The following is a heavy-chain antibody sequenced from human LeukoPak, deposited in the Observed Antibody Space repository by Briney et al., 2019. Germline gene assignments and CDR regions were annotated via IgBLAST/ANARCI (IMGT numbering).Heavy chain of an antibody. CDR3: ARDYSSGWPNLDY. Sequence: GGSLRLSCAASGFTFSNYWMHWVRQAPGKGLEWVANIKQDGSEKYYVDSVKGRFTISRDNTKNSLYLQMNSLRADDTAVYYCARDYSSGWPNLDYWGQGTLVTVSS. V-gene: IGHV3-7*03. CDR2: IKQDGSEK. CDR1: GFTFSNYW. D-gene: IGHD6-19*01. J-gene: IGHJ4*02.